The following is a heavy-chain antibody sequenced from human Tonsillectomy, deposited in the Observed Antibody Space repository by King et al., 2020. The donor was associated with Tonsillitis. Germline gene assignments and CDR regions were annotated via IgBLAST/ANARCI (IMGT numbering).Heavy chain of an antibody. CDR3: AGHVVVTPILDY. Sequence: VQLVESGGGVVQPGRSLRLSCAASGFTFSSYGMHWVRQAPGKGLEWVAVISYDGSNKYYEDSEKGRFTISRDNCKNTLYLQMNRLGAEDTAVYYCAGHVVVTPILDYWGQGTLVTVSS. D-gene: IGHD2-21*02. J-gene: IGHJ4*02. CDR1: GFTFSSYG. V-gene: IGHV3-30*03. CDR2: ISYDGSNK.